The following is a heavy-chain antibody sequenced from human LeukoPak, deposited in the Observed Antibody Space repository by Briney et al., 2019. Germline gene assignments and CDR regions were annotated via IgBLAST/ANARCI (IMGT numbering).Heavy chain of an antibody. CDR3: ASGSGSYPSLYYYRDV. D-gene: IGHD3-10*01. CDR1: GFTVSINN. Sequence: GGSLRLSCVASGFTVSINNMNWVRQAPGKGLEWVSFIYSGGSTYYADSVKGRFTISRDNSKNTLYLQMNSLRAEDTAVYYCASGSGSYPSLYYYRDVWRTGTTVSVSS. V-gene: IGHV3-53*01. CDR2: IYSGGST. J-gene: IGHJ6*03.